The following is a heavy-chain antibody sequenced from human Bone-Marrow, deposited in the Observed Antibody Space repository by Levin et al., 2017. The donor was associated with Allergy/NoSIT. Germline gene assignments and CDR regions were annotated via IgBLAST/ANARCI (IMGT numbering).Heavy chain of an antibody. V-gene: IGHV1-18*01. Sequence: TWVRQAPGQGLEWMGWISGHTGKTNYAPKFQARVTMTTDTSTNVVYMELRSLTSDDTAIYFCARDVNLVVTGVDYAMDVWGQGTTVTVSS. J-gene: IGHJ6*02. CDR2: ISGHTGKT. D-gene: IGHD2-21*02. CDR3: ARDVNLVVTGVDYAMDV.